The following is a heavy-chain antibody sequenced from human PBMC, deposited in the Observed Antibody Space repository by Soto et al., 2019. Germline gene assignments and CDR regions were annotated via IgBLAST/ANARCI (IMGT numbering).Heavy chain of an antibody. Sequence: SETLSLTCAVYGGSFSGYYWSWIRQPPGKGLEWIGEINHSGSTNYNPSLKSRVTISVDTSKNQFSLKLSSVTAADTAVYYCARGQYGSGSYYTRPYYYYGMDVWGQGTTVTVS. CDR2: INHSGST. J-gene: IGHJ6*02. CDR1: GGSFSGYY. CDR3: ARGQYGSGSYYTRPYYYYGMDV. V-gene: IGHV4-34*01. D-gene: IGHD3-10*01.